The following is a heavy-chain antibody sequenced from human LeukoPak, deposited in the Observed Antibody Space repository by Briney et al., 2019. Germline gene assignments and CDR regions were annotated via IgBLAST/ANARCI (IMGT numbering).Heavy chain of an antibody. V-gene: IGHV1-2*02. CDR2: IYPNTGGT. D-gene: IGHD1-1*01. CDR1: GYTFTNYY. CDR3: AREPGTATGY. Sequence: ASVKVPCKASGYTFTNYYLHWVRQAPGQGLEWMGWIYPNTGGTKSTQEFQGRVSMTRDTSINTAYMEMINLTSADTAVYYCAREPGTATGYWGQGTLVTVSS. J-gene: IGHJ4*02.